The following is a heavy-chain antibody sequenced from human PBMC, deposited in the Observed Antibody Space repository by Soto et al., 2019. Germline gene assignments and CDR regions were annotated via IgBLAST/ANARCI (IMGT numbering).Heavy chain of an antibody. CDR1: GFTFSIYD. J-gene: IGHJ3*02. V-gene: IGHV3-48*02. CDR2: ISSSTSTI. Sequence: EVQLVESGGGLVQPGGSLRLSCAASGFTFSIYDMNWVRQAPGKGLEWVSYISSSTSTIYYADSVKGRFTISRDNAKNSLYLQMNSLRDEDTAVYYCARPYCSGGSCYSFGAFDIWGQGTMVTVSS. CDR3: ARPYCSGGSCYSFGAFDI. D-gene: IGHD2-15*01.